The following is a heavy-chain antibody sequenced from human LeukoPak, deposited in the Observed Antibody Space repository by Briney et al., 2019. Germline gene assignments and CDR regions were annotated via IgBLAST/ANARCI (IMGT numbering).Heavy chain of an antibody. Sequence: VASVKVSCKASGYTFTNYYMHWVRQAPGQGLEWMGIINPSGGSTSYAQKFQGRVTMTRDTSTSTVYMELSSLRSEDTAVYYCARHGPGVGATHSSYWYFDLWGRGTLVTVSS. CDR2: INPSGGST. V-gene: IGHV1-46*01. CDR3: ARHGPGVGATHSSYWYFDL. D-gene: IGHD1-26*01. J-gene: IGHJ2*01. CDR1: GYTFTNYY.